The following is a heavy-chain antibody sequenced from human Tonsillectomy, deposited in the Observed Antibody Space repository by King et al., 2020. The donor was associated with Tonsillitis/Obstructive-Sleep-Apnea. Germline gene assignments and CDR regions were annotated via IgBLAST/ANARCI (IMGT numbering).Heavy chain of an antibody. CDR1: GFTFSNAW. V-gene: IGHV3-15*07. D-gene: IGHD3-10*01. CDR2: IKSKTDGGTT. Sequence: DVQLVESGGGLVKPGGSLRLSCAASGFTFSNAWMNWVRQAQGKGLEWVGRIKSKTDGGTTDYAAPVKGRFTISRDDSKNTLYLQMNSLKTEDTAVYYCTTTLYYYGSGGYIGVDDYWGQGTLVTVSS. J-gene: IGHJ4*02. CDR3: TTTLYYYGSGGYIGVDDY.